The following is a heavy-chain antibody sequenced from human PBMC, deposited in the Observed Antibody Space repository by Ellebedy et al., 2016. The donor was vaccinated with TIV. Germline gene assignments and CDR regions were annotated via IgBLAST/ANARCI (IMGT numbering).Heavy chain of an antibody. CDR1: GGTFSSYA. V-gene: IGHV1-69*04. J-gene: IGHJ6*02. Sequence: SVKVSCXASGGTFSSYAISWVRQAPGQGLEWMGRIIPILGIANYAQKFQGRVTITADKSTSTAYMELSSLRSEDTAVYYCAAPLLWFGEGGSMDVWGQGTTVTVSS. CDR3: AAPLLWFGEGGSMDV. CDR2: IIPILGIA. D-gene: IGHD3-10*01.